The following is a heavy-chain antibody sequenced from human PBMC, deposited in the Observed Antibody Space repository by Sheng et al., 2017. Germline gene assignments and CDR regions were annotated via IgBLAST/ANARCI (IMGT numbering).Heavy chain of an antibody. J-gene: IGHJ4*02. Sequence: QVQLVQSGAEVKKPGASVKVSCKTSGYTFTTYFIHWVRQAPGQGLEWMGTIHPSGVTTIDAQRFQGRVTMTRDTSTATVFLEVSSLTSEDTAVYYCARDWELGYWGQGTLVTVSS. CDR2: IHPSGVTT. D-gene: IGHD1-26*01. V-gene: IGHV1-46*01. CDR3: ARDWELGY. CDR1: GYTFTTYF.